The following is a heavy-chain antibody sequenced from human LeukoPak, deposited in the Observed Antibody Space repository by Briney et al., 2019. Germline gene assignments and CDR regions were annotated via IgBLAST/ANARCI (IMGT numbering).Heavy chain of an antibody. V-gene: IGHV3-23*01. CDR2: ISGSGGST. Sequence: GGSLRLSCAASGFTFSSYAMSWVRQAPGKGLEWVSAISGSGGSTYYADSVKGRFTISRDNSKNTLYLQMNSLRAEDTAVYHCVRRRIVVVVAATRQYYFDYWGQGTLVTVSS. CDR1: GFTFSSYA. CDR3: VRRRIVVVVAATRQYYFDY. D-gene: IGHD2-15*01. J-gene: IGHJ4*02.